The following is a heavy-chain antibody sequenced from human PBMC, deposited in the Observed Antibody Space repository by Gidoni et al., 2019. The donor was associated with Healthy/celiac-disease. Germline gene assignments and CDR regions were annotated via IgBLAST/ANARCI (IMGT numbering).Heavy chain of an antibody. CDR1: GFTFSGSA. Sequence: EVQLVESGGGLVQPGGSLTLSCAASGFTFSGSAMHWVRQASGKGLEWVGRIRSKANSYATAYAASVKGRFTISRDDSKNTAYLQMNSLKTEDTAVYYCTTYSSSCSYWGQGTPVTVSS. CDR3: TTYSSSCSY. D-gene: IGHD6-6*01. J-gene: IGHJ4*02. CDR2: IRSKANSYAT. V-gene: IGHV3-73*01.